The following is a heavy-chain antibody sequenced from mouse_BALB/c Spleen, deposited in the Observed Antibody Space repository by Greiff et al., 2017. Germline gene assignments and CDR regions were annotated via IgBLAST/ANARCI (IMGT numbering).Heavy chain of an antibody. CDR2: IWSGGST. V-gene: IGHV2-2*02. Sequence: QVQLQQSGPGLVQPSQSLSITCTVSGFSLTSYGVHWVRQSPGKGLEWLGVIWSGGSTDYNAAFISRLSISKDNSKSQVFFKMNSLQANDTAIYYCARNRGATMITTGGYFDYWGQGTTLTVSS. D-gene: IGHD2-4*01. CDR1: GFSLTSYG. CDR3: ARNRGATMITTGGYFDY. J-gene: IGHJ2*01.